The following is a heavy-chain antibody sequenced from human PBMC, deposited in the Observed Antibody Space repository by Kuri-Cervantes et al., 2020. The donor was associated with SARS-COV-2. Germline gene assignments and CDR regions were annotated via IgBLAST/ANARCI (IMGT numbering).Heavy chain of an antibody. CDR2: IKQDGSEK. D-gene: IGHD1-1*01. V-gene: IGHV3-7*03. Sequence: GESLKISCAASGFTFSSYWMSWVRQAPGKGLERVANIKQDGSEKYYVDSVKGRFTISRDNAKNSLYLQMNSLKTEDTAIYFCTRVPPTAGAYWNAFDIWGHGTVVTVSS. CDR3: TRVPPTAGAYWNAFDI. CDR1: GFTFSSYW. J-gene: IGHJ3*02.